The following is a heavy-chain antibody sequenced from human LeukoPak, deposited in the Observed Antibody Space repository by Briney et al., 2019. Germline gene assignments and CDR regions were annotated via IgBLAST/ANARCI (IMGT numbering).Heavy chain of an antibody. CDR1: GGSISSSSYY. CDR2: IYTSGST. D-gene: IGHD2-15*01. CDR3: AREVQLSGYCSGGSCYFCYFDY. Sequence: NPSETLSLTCTVSGGSISSSSYYWGWIRQPPGKGLEWIGRIYTSGSTNYNPSLKSRVTMSVDTSKNQFSLKLSSVTAADTAVYYCAREVQLSGYCSGGSCYFCYFDYWGQGTLVTVSS. J-gene: IGHJ4*02. V-gene: IGHV4-39*07.